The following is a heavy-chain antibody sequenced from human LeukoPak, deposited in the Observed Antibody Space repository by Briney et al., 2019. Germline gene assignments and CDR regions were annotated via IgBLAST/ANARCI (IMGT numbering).Heavy chain of an antibody. CDR3: ARDHYYDGRGRFDP. CDR1: GGSVTSGTYH. D-gene: IGHD3-16*01. CDR2: VYFDGGT. V-gene: IGHV4-39*07. Sequence: SETLSLTCSVSGGSVTSGTYHWGWIRQPPGKGLEWIGSVYFDGGTHYDPSLQSRVTISVDTSKNQFSLRLSSVTAADTALYYCARDHYYDGRGRFDPWGQGTLVTVSS. J-gene: IGHJ5*02.